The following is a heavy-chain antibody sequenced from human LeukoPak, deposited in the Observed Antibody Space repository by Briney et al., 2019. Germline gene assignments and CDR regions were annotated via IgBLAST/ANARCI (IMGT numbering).Heavy chain of an antibody. CDR3: ARDLGTSAITGY. D-gene: IGHD7-27*01. CDR2: ISSSGRTT. CDR1: GFTFGKYE. V-gene: IGHV3-48*03. J-gene: IGHJ4*02. Sequence: GGSLRLSCAASGFTFGKYEMNWVRQAPGKGLEWVSYISSSGRTTHYADSVKGRFTISRDNAKNSLYLQLNSLRVEDTAVYYCARDLGTSAITGYWGQGTLVTVSS.